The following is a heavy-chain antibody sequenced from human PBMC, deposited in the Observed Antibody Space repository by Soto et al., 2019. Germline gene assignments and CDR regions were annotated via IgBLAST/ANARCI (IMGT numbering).Heavy chain of an antibody. CDR2: IYYDGTT. J-gene: IGHJ6*02. CDR3: ARQGRNTKIVLVKHYAADF. D-gene: IGHD3-22*01. Sequence: SETLSLTWTVSSGSSSGTSYYWAWIRQPPGKGLEWIGAIYYDGTTYYTESLKSRVSISVDTSKNQFSLKLNSVTAADTAVYFCARQGRNTKIVLVKHYAADFWGQGTAVTVSS. V-gene: IGHV4-39*01. CDR1: SGSSSGTSYY.